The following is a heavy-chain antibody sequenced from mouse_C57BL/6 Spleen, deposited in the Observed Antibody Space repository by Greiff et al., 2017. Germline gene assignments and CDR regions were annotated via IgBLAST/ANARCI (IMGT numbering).Heavy chain of an antibody. D-gene: IGHD1-1*01. V-gene: IGHV5-4*01. CDR2: ISDGGSYT. Sequence: VKLVESGGGLVKPGGSLKLSCAASGFTFSSYAMSWVRQTPEKRLEWVATISDGGSYTYYPDNVKGRFTISRDNAKNNRYLQMSHLKSEDTAMYYCAREETVVAFDYWGQGTTLTVSS. CDR3: AREETVVAFDY. J-gene: IGHJ2*01. CDR1: GFTFSSYA.